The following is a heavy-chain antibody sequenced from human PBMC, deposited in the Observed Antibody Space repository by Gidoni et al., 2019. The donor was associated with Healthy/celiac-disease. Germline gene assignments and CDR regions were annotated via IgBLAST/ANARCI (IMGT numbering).Heavy chain of an antibody. CDR3: TREWGRVSTAAAGRYYMDV. D-gene: IGHD6-13*01. Sequence: EVQLVESGGGLVKPGRSLRLSCTASGFTFGDYAMSWFRQAPGKGLEWVGFIRSKAYGGTTEYAASVKGRFTISRDDSKSIAYLQMNSLKTEDTAVYYCTREWGRVSTAAAGRYYMDVWGKGTTVTVSS. CDR1: GFTFGDYA. V-gene: IGHV3-49*05. CDR2: IRSKAYGGTT. J-gene: IGHJ6*03.